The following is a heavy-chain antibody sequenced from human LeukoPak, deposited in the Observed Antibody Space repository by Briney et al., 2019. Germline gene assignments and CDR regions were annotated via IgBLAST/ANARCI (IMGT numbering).Heavy chain of an antibody. Sequence: PSETLSLTCTVSSGSISSSSYYWGWIRQPPGKGLEWIGSIYYSGSTYYNPSLKSRVTISVDTSKNQFSLKLSSVTAADTAVYYCARQVGNYDFWSGTHYYYYMDVWGKGTTVTVSS. CDR2: IYYSGST. V-gene: IGHV4-39*01. J-gene: IGHJ6*03. CDR3: ARQVGNYDFWSGTHYYYYMDV. CDR1: SGSISSSSYY. D-gene: IGHD3-3*01.